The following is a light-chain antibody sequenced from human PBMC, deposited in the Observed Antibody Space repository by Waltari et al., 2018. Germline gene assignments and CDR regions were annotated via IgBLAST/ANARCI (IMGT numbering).Light chain of an antibody. CDR3: AAWDDSLNGYV. CDR2: SNN. Sequence: QSVLTQPPSASGTPGQRVTISCSGSSSNIGSNTVNWYQQLPGTAPKLLIYSNNQRPSGVPDRFSGSKSGTSASLAISGLQSEDEADYYGAAWDDSLNGYVFGTGTKVTVL. V-gene: IGLV1-44*01. J-gene: IGLJ1*01. CDR1: SSNIGSNT.